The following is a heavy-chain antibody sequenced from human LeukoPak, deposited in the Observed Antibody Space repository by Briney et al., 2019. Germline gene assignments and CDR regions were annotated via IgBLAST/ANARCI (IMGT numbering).Heavy chain of an antibody. V-gene: IGHV3-30*04. CDR1: GFTFSSYA. Sequence: PGGSLRLSCAASGFTFSSYAMHWVRQAPGKGPEWVAVISYDGSNKYYADSVKGRFTISRDNSKNTLYLQMNSLRAEDTAVYYCARELITMVRGVLDYWGQGTLVTVSS. J-gene: IGHJ4*02. CDR3: ARELITMVRGVLDY. D-gene: IGHD3-10*01. CDR2: ISYDGSNK.